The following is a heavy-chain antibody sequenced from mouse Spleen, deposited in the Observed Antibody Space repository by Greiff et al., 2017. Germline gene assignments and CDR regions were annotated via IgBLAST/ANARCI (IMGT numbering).Heavy chain of an antibody. V-gene: IGHV1-76*01. Sequence: QVQLKQSGAELVRPGASVKLSCKASGYTFTDYYINWVKQRPGQGLEWIARIYPGSGNTYYNEKFKGKATLTAEKSSSTAYMQLSSLTSEDSAVYFCARQYGPPYAMDYWGQGTSVTVSS. D-gene: IGHD2-10*02. CDR2: IYPGSGNT. CDR1: GYTFTDYY. CDR3: ARQYGPPYAMDY. J-gene: IGHJ4*01.